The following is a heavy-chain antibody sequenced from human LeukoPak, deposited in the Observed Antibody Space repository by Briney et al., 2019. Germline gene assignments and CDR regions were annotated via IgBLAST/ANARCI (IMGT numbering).Heavy chain of an antibody. D-gene: IGHD1-26*01. CDR3: ARDRSGSYWEDAFDI. V-gene: IGHV4-59*01. CDR2: IYYSGST. Sequence: SETLSLTCTVSGGSISSYYWSWNRQPPGKGLEWIGYIYYSGSTNYNPSLKSRVTISVDTSKNQFSLKLSSVTAADTAVYYCARDRSGSYWEDAFDIWGQGTMVTVSS. CDR1: GGSISSYY. J-gene: IGHJ3*02.